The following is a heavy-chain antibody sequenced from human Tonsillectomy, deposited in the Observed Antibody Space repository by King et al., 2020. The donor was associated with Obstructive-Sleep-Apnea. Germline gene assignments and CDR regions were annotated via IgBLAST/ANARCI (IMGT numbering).Heavy chain of an antibody. J-gene: IGHJ3*02. V-gene: IGHV3-9*01. CDR2: ISWSGDRV. CDR1: RFTFDDCA. D-gene: IGHD3-10*01. CDR3: AKDQGEYFGVGAFDI. Sequence: VQLVESGGGFVLPGRSLRLSCAASRFTFDDCAMHWVRQVPGKGLEWVSSISWSGDRVAYADSVKGRFTIARDNAKNSLFLQMNSLRREDTACYYCAKDQGEYFGVGAFDIWGQGTLVTVSS.